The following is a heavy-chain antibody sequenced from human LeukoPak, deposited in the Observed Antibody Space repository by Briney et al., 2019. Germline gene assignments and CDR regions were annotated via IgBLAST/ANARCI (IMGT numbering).Heavy chain of an antibody. Sequence: PGGSLRLSCAASGFTFSSYSMNWVRQAPGKGLEWVSCISSSSSTIYYADSVKGRFTISRDNAKNSLYLQMNSLRAEDTAVYYCARVEPYSSGWYDYWGQGTLVTVSS. J-gene: IGHJ4*02. CDR3: ARVEPYSSGWYDY. CDR2: ISSSSSTI. D-gene: IGHD6-19*01. CDR1: GFTFSSYS. V-gene: IGHV3-48*01.